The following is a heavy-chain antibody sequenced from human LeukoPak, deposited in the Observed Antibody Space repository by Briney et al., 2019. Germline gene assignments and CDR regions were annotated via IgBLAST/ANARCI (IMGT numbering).Heavy chain of an antibody. CDR1: GYTFTSYG. Sequence: ASVEVSCKASGYTFTSYGISWVRQAPGQGLEWKGWISAYNGNTNYAQKLQGRVTMTTDTSTSTAYMELRSLRSDDTAVYYCARVHVSSSWHFYWGQGTLVTVSS. J-gene: IGHJ4*02. CDR2: ISAYNGNT. V-gene: IGHV1-18*01. D-gene: IGHD6-13*01. CDR3: ARVHVSSSWHFY.